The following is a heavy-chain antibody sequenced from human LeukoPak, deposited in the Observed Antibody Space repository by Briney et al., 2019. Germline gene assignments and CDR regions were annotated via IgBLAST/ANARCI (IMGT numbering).Heavy chain of an antibody. D-gene: IGHD3-3*01. CDR1: GGSISSYY. CDR3: ARTRTTLSYYDFWSGYINWFDP. CDR2: IYTSGST. J-gene: IGHJ5*02. V-gene: IGHV4-4*07. Sequence: SETLSLTCTVSGGSISSYYWSWIRQPAGKGLERIGRIYTSGSTNYNPSLKSRVTMSVDTSKNQFSLKLSSVTAADTAVYYCARTRTTLSYYDFWSGYINWFDPWGQGTLVTVSS.